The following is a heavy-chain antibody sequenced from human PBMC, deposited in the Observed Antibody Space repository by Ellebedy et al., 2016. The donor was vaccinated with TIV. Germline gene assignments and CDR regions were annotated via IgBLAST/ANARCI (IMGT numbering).Heavy chain of an antibody. J-gene: IGHJ5*02. V-gene: IGHV4-39*07. Sequence: MPSETLSLTCSVSGGSVSSTRYYWAWIRQPPGKGLEYIGSVYYSGSPYYNPSLKSRVTVSVDPSKNQFSLNLSSVTAADTAVYYCARDPALPRGRFDTWGQGTLVTVSS. CDR1: GGSVSSTRYY. CDR3: ARDPALPRGRFDT. CDR2: VYYSGSP.